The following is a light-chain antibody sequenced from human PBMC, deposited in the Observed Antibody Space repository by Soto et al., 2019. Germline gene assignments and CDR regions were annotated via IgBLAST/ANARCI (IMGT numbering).Light chain of an antibody. Sequence: NFMLTQSHSGSELPGKTGIISCTRSSGSIASNYVQWFQQRPGSAPTTLIYEDTERRAGVPDRFSGSIDRSSNSASHTISGLQTEDEADYYCQSYHSDNWVFGGGTNVTVL. CDR3: QSYHSDNWV. V-gene: IGLV6-57*04. J-gene: IGLJ3*02. CDR1: SGSIASNY. CDR2: EDT.